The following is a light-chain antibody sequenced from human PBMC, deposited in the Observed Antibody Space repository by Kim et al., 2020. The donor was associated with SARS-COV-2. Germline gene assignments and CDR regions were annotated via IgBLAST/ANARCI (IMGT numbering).Light chain of an antibody. Sequence: GQSITISCTGTSSDVGCYNYVSWYQQHPGKAPKLMLYDVSNRPSGVSNRFSGSKSGNTASLTISGLQAEDEADYYCSSYTSSSTLVFGGGTQLTVL. CDR2: DVS. CDR1: SSDVGCYNY. CDR3: SSYTSSSTLV. J-gene: IGLJ2*01. V-gene: IGLV2-14*03.